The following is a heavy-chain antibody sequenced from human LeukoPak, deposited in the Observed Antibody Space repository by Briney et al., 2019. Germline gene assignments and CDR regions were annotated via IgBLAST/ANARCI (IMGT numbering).Heavy chain of an antibody. Sequence: GGSLRLSCGASGFTVSSNYMSWVRQAPGKGLEWVSVIYSGGSTYYADSVKGRFTISRDNSKNTLYLQMNSLRAEDTAVYYCARLFLERSWVDYWGQGTLVTVSS. CDR3: ARLFLERSWVDY. CDR1: GFTVSSNY. V-gene: IGHV3-53*01. J-gene: IGHJ4*02. D-gene: IGHD3-3*01. CDR2: IYSGGST.